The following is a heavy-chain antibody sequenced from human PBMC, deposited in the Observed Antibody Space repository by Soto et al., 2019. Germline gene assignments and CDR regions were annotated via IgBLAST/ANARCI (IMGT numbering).Heavy chain of an antibody. CDR2: ISYDGSNK. CDR1: GFTFSSYA. J-gene: IGHJ6*02. Sequence: PGGSLRLSCAASGFTFSSYAMHWVRQAPGKGLEWVAVISYDGSNKYYADSVKGRFTISRDNSKNTLYLQMNSLRAEDTAVYYCAXSEAGYYDSRALGPMDVWGQGTAVTVSS. V-gene: IGHV3-30-3*01. D-gene: IGHD3-22*01. CDR3: AXSEAGYYDSRALGPMDV.